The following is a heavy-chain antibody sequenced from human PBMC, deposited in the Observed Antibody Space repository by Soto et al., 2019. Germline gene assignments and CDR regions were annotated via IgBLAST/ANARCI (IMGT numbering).Heavy chain of an antibody. CDR2: IIPIYGTA. D-gene: IGHD2-15*01. J-gene: IGHJ5*02. V-gene: IGHV1-69*13. Sequence: SVKGCFKVSAGPLSNYAISSVRQAPGQGLEWLGGIIPIYGTADSAQKFQGRVTITADESTGTAYMELRNLRSEDTAVYYCARDRCSRNSCYLVGYGNWFDPWGQGTLVTVSS. CDR1: AGPLSNYA. CDR3: ARDRCSRNSCYLVGYGNWFDP.